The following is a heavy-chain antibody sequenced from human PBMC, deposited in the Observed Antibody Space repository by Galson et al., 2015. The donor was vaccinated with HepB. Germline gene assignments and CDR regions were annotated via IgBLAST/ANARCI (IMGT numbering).Heavy chain of an antibody. Sequence: ETLSLTCAVSGGSISSSNWWSWVRQPPGKGLEWIGEIYHSGSTNYNPSLKSRVTISVDKSKNQFSLKLSSVTAADTAVYYCARVATYDSSGYYIYYYYGMDVWGQGTTVTVSS. CDR1: GGSISSSNW. V-gene: IGHV4-4*02. D-gene: IGHD3-22*01. CDR2: IYHSGST. CDR3: ARVATYDSSGYYIYYYYGMDV. J-gene: IGHJ6*02.